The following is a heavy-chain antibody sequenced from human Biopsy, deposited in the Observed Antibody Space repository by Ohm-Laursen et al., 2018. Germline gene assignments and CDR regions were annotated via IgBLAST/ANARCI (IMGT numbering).Heavy chain of an antibody. V-gene: IGHV4-4*07. CDR3: ARGMRSSGWPYFDS. CDR2: IYSSGST. Sequence: GTLSLTCTVSGGSISNYYWSWIRQPAGKGLEWIGRIYSSGSTNYNPPLKSRVTMSVDMPKNQFSLKLSSVTAADTAIYYCARGMRSSGWPYFDSWGQGTLVTVSS. D-gene: IGHD6-19*01. CDR1: GGSISNYY. J-gene: IGHJ4*02.